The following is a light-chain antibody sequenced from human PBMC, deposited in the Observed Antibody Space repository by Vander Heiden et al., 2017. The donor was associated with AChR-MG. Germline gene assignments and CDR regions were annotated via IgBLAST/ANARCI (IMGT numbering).Light chain of an antibody. Sequence: EIVLTQSPATLPLPPGERATLSCRASQSVSSYLAWYQQKPGQAPRLLIYDASNRATGIPARFSGSGSGTDFTLTISSLEPEDFAVYYCQQRSNWPPITFGQGTRLEIK. CDR2: DAS. CDR1: QSVSSY. CDR3: QQRSNWPPIT. J-gene: IGKJ5*01. V-gene: IGKV3-11*01.